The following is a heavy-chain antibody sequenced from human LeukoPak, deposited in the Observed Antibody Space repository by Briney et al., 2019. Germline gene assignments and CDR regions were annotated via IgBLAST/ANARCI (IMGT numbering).Heavy chain of an antibody. D-gene: IGHD3-22*01. CDR1: GYTFTSYG. J-gene: IGHJ4*02. CDR2: ISAYNGNT. V-gene: IGHV1-18*01. Sequence: ASVKVSCKASGYTFTSYGISWVRQAPGQGLEWMGWISAYNGNTNSAQKLQGRVTMTTDTSTSTAYMELRSLRSDDTAVYYCAREPSALGYYYDSSGYYDYFDYWGQGTLVTVSS. CDR3: AREPSALGYYYDSSGYYDYFDY.